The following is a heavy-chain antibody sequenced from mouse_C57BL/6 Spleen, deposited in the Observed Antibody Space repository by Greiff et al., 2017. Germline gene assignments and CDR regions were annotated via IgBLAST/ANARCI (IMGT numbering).Heavy chain of an antibody. Sequence: EVQLQESGPGLVKPSQSLSLTCSVTGYSITSGYYWNWIRQFPGNKLEWMGYISYDGSNNYNPSLKNRISIPRDTSKNQFFLKLNSVTTEDTATYYCARADYGSRRYFDVWGTGTTVTVSS. J-gene: IGHJ1*03. CDR3: ARADYGSRRYFDV. D-gene: IGHD1-1*01. V-gene: IGHV3-6*01. CDR1: GYSITSGYY. CDR2: ISYDGSN.